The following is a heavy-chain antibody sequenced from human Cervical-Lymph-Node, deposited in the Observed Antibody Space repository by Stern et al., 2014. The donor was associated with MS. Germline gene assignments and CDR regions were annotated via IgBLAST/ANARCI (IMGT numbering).Heavy chain of an antibody. Sequence: QVQLQESGGGVVQPGRSLRLSCAASGFTFSSYGMYWVRQAPGKGLEWVAVIWYDGSHKFCADSVKGRFTISRDNSKNTLYLQMNSLRAEDTAVYYCARDGYCSGGSCYSYFDSWGQGTLVTVSS. CDR1: GFTFSSYG. V-gene: IGHV3-33*01. CDR2: IWYDGSHK. J-gene: IGHJ4*02. CDR3: ARDGYCSGGSCYSYFDS. D-gene: IGHD2-15*01.